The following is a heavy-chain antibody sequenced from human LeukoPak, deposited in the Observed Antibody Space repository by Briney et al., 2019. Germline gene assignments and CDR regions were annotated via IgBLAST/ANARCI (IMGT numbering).Heavy chain of an antibody. CDR1: GFTFSDYS. J-gene: IGHJ6*02. Sequence: GGSLKLSCTASGFTFSDYSMNWVRQAPGKGLEWVSYISSSSTTIYYADSVKGRFTISRDNAKNSLYLQMNSLRAEDTAVYYCARDDPYYYSMDVWGQGTTVTVSS. CDR2: ISSSSTTI. CDR3: ARDDPYYYSMDV. V-gene: IGHV3-48*01.